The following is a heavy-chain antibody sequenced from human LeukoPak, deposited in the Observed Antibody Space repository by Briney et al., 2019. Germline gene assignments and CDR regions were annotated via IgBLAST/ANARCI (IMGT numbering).Heavy chain of an antibody. Sequence: ASVKVSCKGFGFTFTDYYMHWVRQAPGQGLEWVGLINPGSGGTNYAQEFQGRVTMTRDTSISTVYMELSRLRSEDTAVYYCAREVGSSWANWFDPWGQGTLVTVSS. J-gene: IGHJ5*02. CDR2: INPGSGGT. CDR3: AREVGSSWANWFDP. CDR1: GFTFTDYY. V-gene: IGHV1-2*02. D-gene: IGHD6-13*01.